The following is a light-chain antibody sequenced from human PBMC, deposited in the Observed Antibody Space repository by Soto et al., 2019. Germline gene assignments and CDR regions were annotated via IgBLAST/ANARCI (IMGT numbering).Light chain of an antibody. CDR3: EQRSDRPLV. Sequence: EIGVTQWPATRSVSTGKRATLSCRANQSVSSYLAWYQQKPGQAPRLLIYDASNRATGIPARFSGSGSGTDFSLAIRILEPEDFAVYYCEQRSDRPLVFGGGTKVDIK. J-gene: IGKJ4*01. V-gene: IGKV3-11*01. CDR1: QSVSSY. CDR2: DAS.